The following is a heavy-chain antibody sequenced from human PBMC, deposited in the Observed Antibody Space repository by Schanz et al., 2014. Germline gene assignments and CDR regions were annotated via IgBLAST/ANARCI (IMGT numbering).Heavy chain of an antibody. Sequence: EVHLLESGGGLVEPGGSLRLSCATSGFSFTTYAMSWVRQAPGKGLEWVSYISGSSRTIYYADSMKGRFTISRDNSKNTLYLQMNSLRAEDTAVYYCARDFHGYGPHLDYWGQGSLVTVSS. CDR1: GFSFTTYA. J-gene: IGHJ4*02. CDR2: ISGSSRTI. D-gene: IGHD5-12*01. CDR3: ARDFHGYGPHLDY. V-gene: IGHV3-23*01.